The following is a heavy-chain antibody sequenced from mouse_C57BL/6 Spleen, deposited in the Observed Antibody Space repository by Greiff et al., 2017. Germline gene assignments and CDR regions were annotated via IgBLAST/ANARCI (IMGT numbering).Heavy chain of an antibody. CDR2: INPSTGGT. J-gene: IGHJ1*03. CDR3: ARDSTMVREGYFDV. D-gene: IGHD2-2*01. CDR1: GYSFTGYY. V-gene: IGHV1-42*01. Sequence: DVKLVESGPELVKPGASVKISCKASGYSFTGYYMNWVKQSPEKSLEWIGEINPSTGGTTYNQKFKAKATLTVDKSSSTAYMQLKSLTSEDSAVYYCARDSTMVREGYFDVWGTGTTVTVSS.